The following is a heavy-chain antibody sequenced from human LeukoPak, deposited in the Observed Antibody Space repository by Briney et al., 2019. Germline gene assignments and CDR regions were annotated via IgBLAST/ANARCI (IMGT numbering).Heavy chain of an antibody. J-gene: IGHJ3*02. CDR2: INHSGST. CDR3: ARDPYSGSYYRWAFDI. D-gene: IGHD1-26*01. Sequence: SETLSLTCAVYGGSFSGYYWSWIRQPPGKGLEWIGEINHSGSTNYNPSLKSRVTISVDTSKNQFSLKLSSVTAADTAVYYCARDPYSGSYYRWAFDIWGQGTMVTVSS. CDR1: GGSFSGYY. V-gene: IGHV4-34*01.